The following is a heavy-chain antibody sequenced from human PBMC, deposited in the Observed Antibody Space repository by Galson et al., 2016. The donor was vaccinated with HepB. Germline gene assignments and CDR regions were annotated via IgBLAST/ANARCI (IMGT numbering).Heavy chain of an antibody. V-gene: IGHV2-5*02. D-gene: IGHD3-10*01. CDR2: IFWDDDK. J-gene: IGHJ4*02. Sequence: PALVKPTQTVTLSCAFSGFSLTSNGEAVGWVRQPPGKALEWVALIFWDDDKRYRPSLRSRATISKDTSKRRVDLTVTNMDPVDTATYYCAHKLNFPGTGSYCVFFDYWGQGVPVTVSS. CDR1: GFSLTSNGEA. CDR3: AHKLNFPGTGSYCVFFDY.